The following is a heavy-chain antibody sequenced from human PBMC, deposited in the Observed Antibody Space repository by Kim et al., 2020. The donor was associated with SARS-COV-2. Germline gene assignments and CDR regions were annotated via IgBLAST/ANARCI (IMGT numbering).Heavy chain of an antibody. Sequence: SETLSLTCTVSGGSISSGGYYWSWIRQHPGKGLEWIGYIYYSGSTYYNPSLKSRVTISVDTSKNQFSLKLSSVTAADTAVYYCASDSNSRGYGSGSFRNYYYYDGMDVWGQGTTVTVSS. CDR3: ASDSNSRGYGSGSFRNYYYYDGMDV. CDR2: IYYSGST. D-gene: IGHD3-10*01. CDR1: GGSISSGGYY. J-gene: IGHJ6*02. V-gene: IGHV4-31*03.